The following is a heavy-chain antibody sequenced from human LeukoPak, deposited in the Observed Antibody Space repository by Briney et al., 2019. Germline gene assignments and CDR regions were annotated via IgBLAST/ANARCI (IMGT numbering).Heavy chain of an antibody. J-gene: IGHJ4*02. CDR3: AKDNWNDVVDY. V-gene: IGHV3-23*01. CDR2: TSASGGST. D-gene: IGHD1-1*01. Sequence: GGSLRLSCSASGFTFSSHAMNWVRQAPGRGLEWVSATSASGGSTYYAESVKGRFTISRDNSKNTLYLQMNSLRAEDTAVYYCAKDNWNDVVDYWGQGTLVTVSS. CDR1: GFTFSSHA.